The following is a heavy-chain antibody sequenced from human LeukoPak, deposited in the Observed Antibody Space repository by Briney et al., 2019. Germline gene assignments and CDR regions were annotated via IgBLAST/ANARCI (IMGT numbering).Heavy chain of an antibody. CDR2: IYYIGST. D-gene: IGHD6-25*01. V-gene: IGHV4-59*01. Sequence: SETLSLTCIVWGGSNSSYYWSWIRQPPGKGLEWIGYIYYIGSTKYNPSLKSRVTISVDTSKNQFSLTLSSVTAADTAVYYCAKVGTPAARDAFDIWGQGTMVTVSS. CDR3: AKVGTPAARDAFDI. J-gene: IGHJ3*02. CDR1: GGSNSSYY.